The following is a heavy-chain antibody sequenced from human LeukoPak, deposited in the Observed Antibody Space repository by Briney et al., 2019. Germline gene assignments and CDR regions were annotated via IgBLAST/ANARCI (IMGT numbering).Heavy chain of an antibody. CDR1: GYTFTSYG. J-gene: IGHJ6*03. CDR3: ARDGGSRVAGTSYYYYMDA. V-gene: IGHV1-18*01. D-gene: IGHD6-19*01. Sequence: ASVKVSCKASGYTFTSYGISWVRQAPGQGLEWMGWISAYNGNTNYAQKLQGRVTMTTDTSTSTAYMELRSLRSDDTAVYYCARDGGSRVAGTSYYYYMDAWGKGTTVTVSS. CDR2: ISAYNGNT.